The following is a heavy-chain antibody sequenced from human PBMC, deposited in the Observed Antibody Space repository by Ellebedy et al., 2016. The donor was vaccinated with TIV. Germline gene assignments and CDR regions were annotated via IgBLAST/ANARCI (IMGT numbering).Heavy chain of an antibody. CDR2: IYNNGNT. Sequence: MPSETLSLTCTVSDGSMNNYYWNGIRQPPGKGLEWIGYIYNNGNTNYNPSLKSRVTISVDTSKNQFSLKLSSVTAADTAMYYCAKGSAADRRWFDPWGQGTLVTVSS. J-gene: IGHJ5*02. CDR1: DGSMNNYY. D-gene: IGHD6-13*01. CDR3: AKGSAADRRWFDP. V-gene: IGHV4-59*01.